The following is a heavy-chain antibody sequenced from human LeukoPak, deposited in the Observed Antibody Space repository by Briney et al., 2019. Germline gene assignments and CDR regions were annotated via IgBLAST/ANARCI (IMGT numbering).Heavy chain of an antibody. CDR1: GYTFTSYG. J-gene: IGHJ6*02. CDR2: ISAYNGNT. CDR3: ARLWLGIAARYYYCGMDV. D-gene: IGHD6-25*01. Sequence: GASVKVSCKASGYTFTSYGISWVRQAPGQGLEWMGWISAYNGNTNYAQKLQGRVTMTTDTSTSTAYMELRSLRSDDTAVYYCARLWLGIAARYYYCGMDVWGQGTTVTVSS. V-gene: IGHV1-18*01.